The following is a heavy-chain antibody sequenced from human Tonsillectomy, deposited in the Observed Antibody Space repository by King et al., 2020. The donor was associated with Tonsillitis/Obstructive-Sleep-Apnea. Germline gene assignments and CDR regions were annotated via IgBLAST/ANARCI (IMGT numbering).Heavy chain of an antibody. J-gene: IGHJ6*02. V-gene: IGHV5-51*03. Sequence: VQLVESGAEVKKPGESLKISCKGSGYSFTSYWIGWVRQMPGKGLEWMGIIYPGDSDTRYSPSFQGQVTISADKSISTAYLQWSSLKASDTAMYYCATVCGARDDYYVMDVWGQGTTVTVSS. CDR3: ATVCGARDDYYVMDV. D-gene: IGHD3-3*01. CDR2: IYPGDSDT. CDR1: GYSFTSYW.